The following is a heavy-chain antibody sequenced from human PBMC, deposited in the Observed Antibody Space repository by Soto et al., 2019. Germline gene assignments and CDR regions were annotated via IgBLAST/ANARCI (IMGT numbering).Heavy chain of an antibody. CDR1: GFTFSSYG. V-gene: IGHV3-30*18. J-gene: IGHJ4*02. CDR2: ISYDGSNK. D-gene: IGHD2-15*01. Sequence: PGGSLRLSCAASGFTFSSYGMHWVRQAPGKGLEWVAVISYDGSNKYYADSVKGRFTISRDNSKNTLYLQMNSLRAEDTAVYYCAKDPGIVVVVADPPYFDYWGQGTLVTVSS. CDR3: AKDPGIVVVVADPPYFDY.